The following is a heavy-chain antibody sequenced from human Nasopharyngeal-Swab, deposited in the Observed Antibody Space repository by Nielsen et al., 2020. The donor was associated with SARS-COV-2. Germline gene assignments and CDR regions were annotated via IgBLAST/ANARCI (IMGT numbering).Heavy chain of an antibody. CDR3: VKDLPGSYSFDI. CDR1: GFFFSTNA. D-gene: IGHD1-26*01. Sequence: GESLKISCSASGFFFSTNAMHWVRQAPGKGLEYVSTINEHGDRIHYADSVRGRFTISTDIYKNHLYLQMSSLRPEDTAVYYCVKDLPGSYSFDIWGQGTMVIVSS. V-gene: IGHV3-64D*08. J-gene: IGHJ3*02. CDR2: INEHGDRI.